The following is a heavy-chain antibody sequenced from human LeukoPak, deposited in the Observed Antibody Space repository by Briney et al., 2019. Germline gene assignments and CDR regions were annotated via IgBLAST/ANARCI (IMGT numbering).Heavy chain of an antibody. CDR1: GGSISSSSYY. CDR2: IYYSGST. J-gene: IGHJ2*01. CDR3: ASNVDDFWSGLVSRGDWYFDL. D-gene: IGHD3-3*01. Sequence: PSETLSLTCTVSGGSISSSSYYWGWIRQPPGKGLEWIGSIYYSGSTYYNPSLKSRVTISVDTSKNQFSLKLSSVTAADTAVYYCASNVDDFWSGLVSRGDWYFDLWGRGTLVTVSS. V-gene: IGHV4-39*07.